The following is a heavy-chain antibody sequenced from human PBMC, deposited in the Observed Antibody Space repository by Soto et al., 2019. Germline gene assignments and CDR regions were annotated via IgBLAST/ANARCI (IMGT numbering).Heavy chain of an antibody. J-gene: IGHJ5*02. D-gene: IGHD3-9*01. Sequence: GGSLRLSCAASGFTFDDYGMSWVRQAPGKGLEWVSGISGSGGSTYYADSVKGRFTISRDNSKNTLYLQMNSLRAEDTAVYYCANCGYDILTGYYTWGQGTLVTVSS. CDR3: ANCGYDILTGYYT. CDR2: ISGSGGST. V-gene: IGHV3-23*01. CDR1: GFTFDDYG.